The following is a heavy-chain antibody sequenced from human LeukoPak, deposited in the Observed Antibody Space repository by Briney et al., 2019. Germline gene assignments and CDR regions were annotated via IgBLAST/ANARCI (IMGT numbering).Heavy chain of an antibody. J-gene: IGHJ4*02. V-gene: IGHV5-51*03. D-gene: IGHD4-17*01. Sequence: GEFLKISGRGSGYSFTTNWTGGGGQWPGKGLEWMGIIYPGDSDTRYSPSFQGQVTISADKSISTAYLQWSSLKASDTAMYYCARDYGFDYWGQGTLVTVSS. CDR2: IYPGDSDT. CDR3: ARDYGFDY. CDR1: GYSFTTNW.